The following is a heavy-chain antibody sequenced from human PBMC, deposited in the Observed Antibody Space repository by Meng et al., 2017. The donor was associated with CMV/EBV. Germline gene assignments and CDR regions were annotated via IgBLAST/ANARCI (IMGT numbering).Heavy chain of an antibody. CDR1: GYTFTSYG. Sequence: ASVKVSCKASGYTFTSYGISWVRQAPGQGLEWMGWISAYNGNTNYEQKLQGRVTMTTDTSTSTAYMELRSLRSDDTAVYYCARAYCSSTSCYTNYYGMDVWGQGTTVTVSS. V-gene: IGHV1-18*01. CDR3: ARAYCSSTSCYTNYYGMDV. J-gene: IGHJ6*02. CDR2: ISAYNGNT. D-gene: IGHD2-2*02.